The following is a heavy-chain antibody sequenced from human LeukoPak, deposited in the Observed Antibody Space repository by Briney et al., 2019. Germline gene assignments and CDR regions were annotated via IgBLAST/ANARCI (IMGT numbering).Heavy chain of an antibody. CDR3: ARPLIVVVINDAFDI. Sequence: GGSLRLSCAASGFTFSSYAMHWVRQAPGKGLEWVAVISYDGSSKYYADSVKGRFTISRDNSKNTLYLQMNSLRAEDTAVYYCARPLIVVVINDAFDIWGQGTMVTVSS. D-gene: IGHD3-22*01. J-gene: IGHJ3*02. CDR2: ISYDGSSK. V-gene: IGHV3-30-3*01. CDR1: GFTFSSYA.